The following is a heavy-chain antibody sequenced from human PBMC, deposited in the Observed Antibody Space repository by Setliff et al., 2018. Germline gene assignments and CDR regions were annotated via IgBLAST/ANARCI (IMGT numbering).Heavy chain of an antibody. Sequence: TGGSLRLSCVVSGVVFRNYHLNWVRQTPEKGLEWASSFSGGNEYIKYADSVKGRFTISRDSAENAVYLQMNNLSAEDTAVYYCAGSRAWIPIFDSWGQGILVTVSS. CDR3: AGSRAWIPIFDS. CDR2: FSGGNEYI. J-gene: IGHJ4*02. V-gene: IGHV3-21*01. CDR1: GVVFRNYH. D-gene: IGHD5-12*01.